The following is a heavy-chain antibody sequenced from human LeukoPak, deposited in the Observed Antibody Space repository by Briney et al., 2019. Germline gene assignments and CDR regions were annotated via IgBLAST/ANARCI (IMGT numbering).Heavy chain of an antibody. Sequence: PSETLSLSCAVYGGSFSSYYWSWVRQPPGKGLEWIGEINHSGSTNYNPPLKSRVTISVDTSKNQSSLALSSVSAADTAVYSCARGLIAGAGIGRLGGFYDYWGQGTLVTVSS. CDR1: GGSFSSYY. V-gene: IGHV4-34*01. D-gene: IGHD6-13*01. CDR2: INHSGST. CDR3: ARGLIAGAGIGRLGGFYDY. J-gene: IGHJ4*02.